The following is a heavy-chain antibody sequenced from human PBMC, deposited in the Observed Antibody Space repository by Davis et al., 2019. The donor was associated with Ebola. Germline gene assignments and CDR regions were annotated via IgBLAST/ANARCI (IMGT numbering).Heavy chain of an antibody. CDR3: ARRNWFDP. CDR1: GFTFSSYS. J-gene: IGHJ5*02. Sequence: GESLKISCAASGFTFSSYSMNWVRQAPGKGLEWVSSITVTSNYTYYADSVKGRFTISRDNAKNSLYLQMNSLRAEDTAVHYCARRNWFDPWGQGTLVTVSS. V-gene: IGHV3-21*01. CDR2: ITVTSNYT.